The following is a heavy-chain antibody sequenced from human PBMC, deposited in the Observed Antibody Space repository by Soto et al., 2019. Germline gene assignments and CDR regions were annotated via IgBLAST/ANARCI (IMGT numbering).Heavy chain of an antibody. CDR2: INAGNGNT. D-gene: IGHD2-15*01. CDR3: AMGYCSGGSCYGLDY. CDR1: GYTFTSYA. Sequence: GASVKFSCKASGYTFTSYAMHWVRQAPGQRLEWMGWINAGNGNTKYSQKFQGRVTITRDTSASTAYMELSSLRSEDTAVYYCAMGYCSGGSCYGLDYWGQGTLVTVSS. V-gene: IGHV1-3*01. J-gene: IGHJ4*02.